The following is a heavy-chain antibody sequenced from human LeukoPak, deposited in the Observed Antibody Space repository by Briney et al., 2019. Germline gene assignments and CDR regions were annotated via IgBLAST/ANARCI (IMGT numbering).Heavy chain of an antibody. CDR1: GFTFSSYA. V-gene: IGHV3-64*01. CDR2: ISSNGGST. J-gene: IGHJ4*02. D-gene: IGHD5-18*01. CDR3: ARGLTGYSYVDY. Sequence: PGGSLRLSCAASGFTFSSYAMHWDRQAPGKGLEYVSAISSNGGSTYYANSVKGRFTISRDNSKNTLYLQMGSLRAEDMAVYYCARGLTGYSYVDYWGQGTLVSVSS.